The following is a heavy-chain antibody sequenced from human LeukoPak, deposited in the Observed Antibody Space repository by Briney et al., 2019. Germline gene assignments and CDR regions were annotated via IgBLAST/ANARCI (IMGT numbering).Heavy chain of an antibody. Sequence: GGSLRLSCSASRFTFSSYAMHWVRQAPGKGLEYVSAISSNGATTYYADSVKGRFTISRDNSKNTLYLQMSSLRAEDTAVYYCVKGSEAFCDSKSDYWGQGTLVTVSS. V-gene: IGHV3-64D*09. CDR1: RFTFSSYA. CDR2: ISSNGATT. J-gene: IGHJ4*02. CDR3: VKGSEAFCDSKSDY. D-gene: IGHD3-22*01.